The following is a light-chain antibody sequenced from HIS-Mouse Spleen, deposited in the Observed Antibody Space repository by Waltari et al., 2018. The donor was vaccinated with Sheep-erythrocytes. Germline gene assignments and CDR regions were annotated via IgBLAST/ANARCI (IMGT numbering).Light chain of an antibody. V-gene: IGKV3-11*01. CDR3: QQLT. CDR1: QSVSSY. Sequence: EIVLTQSPATLSLSPRERATLSSTASQSVSSYLAWYQQKPGQAPRLLIYDASNRATGIPARFSGSGSGTDFTLTISSLEPEDFAVYYCQQLTFGGGTKVEIK. J-gene: IGKJ4*01. CDR2: DAS.